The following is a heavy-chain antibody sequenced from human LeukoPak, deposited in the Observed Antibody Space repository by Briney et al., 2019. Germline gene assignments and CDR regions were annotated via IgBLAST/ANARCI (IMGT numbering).Heavy chain of an antibody. V-gene: IGHV4-34*01. CDR2: INHSGST. CDR1: GGSFSGYY. J-gene: IGHJ6*02. CDR3: ARAKSSSWSKDYYYYGMDV. Sequence: SETLSLTCAVYGGSFSGYYWSWIRQPPGKGLEWIGEINHSGSTNYNPSLKSRVTMSVDTSKNQFSLKLSSVTAADTAVYYCARAKSSSWSKDYYYYGMDVWGQGTTVTVSS. D-gene: IGHD6-13*01.